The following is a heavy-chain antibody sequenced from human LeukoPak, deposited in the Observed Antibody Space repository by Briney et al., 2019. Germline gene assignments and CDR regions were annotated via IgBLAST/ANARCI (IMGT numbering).Heavy chain of an antibody. CDR3: ARVQYCSGGSCHNLRLFDH. V-gene: IGHV4-30-4*08. J-gene: IGHJ4*02. Sequence: SETLSLTCTVSGDSINSGDNYWSWIRQPPGTGLEWIGHIYHSGTTYYNPSVKSRMTISVDTSKNQFSLNLRSVTAADTAVYYCARVQYCSGGSCHNLRLFDHWGQGTLVTVSS. CDR1: GDSINSGDNY. CDR2: IYHSGTT. D-gene: IGHD2-15*01.